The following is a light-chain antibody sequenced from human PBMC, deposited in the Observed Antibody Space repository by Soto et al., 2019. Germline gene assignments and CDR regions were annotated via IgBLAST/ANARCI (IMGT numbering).Light chain of an antibody. CDR3: SSYTTGNTDV. J-gene: IGLJ2*01. CDR1: SSDIGGYNY. V-gene: IGLV2-14*01. CDR2: DVH. Sequence: QSVLTQPASVSGSPGQSITISCTGTSSDIGGYNYASWYQQHPGKAPKLIIFDVHNRPSGVSDRFSGSKTDNTASLTISGLQAEDEADYYCSSYTTGNTDVFGGGTKLTVL.